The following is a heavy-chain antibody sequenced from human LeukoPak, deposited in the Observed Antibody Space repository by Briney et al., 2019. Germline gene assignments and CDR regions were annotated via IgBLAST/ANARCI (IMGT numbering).Heavy chain of an antibody. D-gene: IGHD1-26*01. Sequence: GGSLGLSCAASGFTFSSYAMHWVRQAPGKGLEWVAVISYDGSNKYYADSVKGRFTISRDNSKNTLYLQMNSLRAEDTAVYYCARAPKVGSYPGSFDIWGQGTMVTVSS. CDR2: ISYDGSNK. V-gene: IGHV3-30*04. CDR1: GFTFSSYA. CDR3: ARAPKVGSYPGSFDI. J-gene: IGHJ3*02.